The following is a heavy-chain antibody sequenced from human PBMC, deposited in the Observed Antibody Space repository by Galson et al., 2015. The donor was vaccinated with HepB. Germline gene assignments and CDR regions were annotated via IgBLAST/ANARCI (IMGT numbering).Heavy chain of an antibody. CDR1: GFTFSSHW. V-gene: IGHV3-74*01. Sequence: SLRLSCAASGFTFSSHWMHWARQVPGKGLVWVSRINSDGTSTSYADSVKGRFTISRDNVENSLYLQMNSLRAEDTAVYYCTREAYWGQGTLVTVSS. J-gene: IGHJ4*02. CDR3: TREAY. CDR2: INSDGTST.